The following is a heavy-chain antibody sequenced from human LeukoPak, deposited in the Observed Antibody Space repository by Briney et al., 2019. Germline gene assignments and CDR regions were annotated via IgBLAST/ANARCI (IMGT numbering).Heavy chain of an antibody. Sequence: PSETLSLTCAVYGGSFSGYYWSWIRQPPGKGLEWIGEINHSGSTTNYNPSLKSRVTISVDTSKNQFSLKLSSVTAADTAVYYCARDVSAGNSEFFDYWGQGTLVTVSS. CDR3: ARDVSAGNSEFFDY. D-gene: IGHD4-23*01. CDR2: INHSGSTT. J-gene: IGHJ4*02. CDR1: GGSFSGYY. V-gene: IGHV4-34*01.